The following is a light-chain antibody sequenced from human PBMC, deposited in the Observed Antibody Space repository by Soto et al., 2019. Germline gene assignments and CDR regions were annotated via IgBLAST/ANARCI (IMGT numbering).Light chain of an antibody. CDR3: QQSYSTPRT. CDR1: QSISSY. CDR2: AAS. V-gene: IGKV1-39*01. Sequence: DIQMTESPSSLSVSVGDRVTITCRASQSISSYLNWYQQKPGKAPKLLIYAASSLQSGVPSRFSGSGSGTDFTLTISSLQPEDFATYYCQQSYSTPRTFGQGPKVDIK. J-gene: IGKJ1*01.